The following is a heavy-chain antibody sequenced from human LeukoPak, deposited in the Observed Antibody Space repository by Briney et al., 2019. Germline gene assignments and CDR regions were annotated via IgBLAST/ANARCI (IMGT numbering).Heavy chain of an antibody. Sequence: ASVKVSCKASGYTFTSYGISWVRQAPGQGLEWMGWISAYNGNTNYAQKLQGRVTMTTDTSTSTAYLELSSLRSEDTAVYYCAGRGGVRYFDWPDWGQGTLVTVSS. CDR3: AGRGGVRYFDWPD. CDR1: GYTFTSYG. CDR2: ISAYNGNT. J-gene: IGHJ4*02. V-gene: IGHV1-18*01. D-gene: IGHD3-9*01.